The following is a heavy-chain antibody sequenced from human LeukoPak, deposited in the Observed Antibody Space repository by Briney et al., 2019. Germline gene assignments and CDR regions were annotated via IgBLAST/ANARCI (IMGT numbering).Heavy chain of an antibody. V-gene: IGHV1-18*01. J-gene: IGHJ3*02. Sequence: ASVKVSCKASGYTFTSYGISWVRQAPGQGLEWMGWISAYNGNTNYAQKLQGRVTMTTDTSTSTAYLELRSLRSDATAVYSFAREMGGQQLPWGAFDIWGQGTMVTVSS. CDR1: GYTFTSYG. CDR3: AREMGGQQLPWGAFDI. D-gene: IGHD6-13*01. CDR2: ISAYNGNT.